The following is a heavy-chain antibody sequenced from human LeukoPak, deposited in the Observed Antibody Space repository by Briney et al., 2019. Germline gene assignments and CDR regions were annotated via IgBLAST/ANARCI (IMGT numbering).Heavy chain of an antibody. J-gene: IGHJ6*02. D-gene: IGHD3-9*01. Sequence: PSETLSLTCAVYGGSFSGYYWSWIRQPPGKGREWIGEINHSGSTNYNPSLKSRVTISVDTSKNQFSLKLSSVTAADTAVYYCARHDKVSLNGMDVWGQGPTVTVSS. V-gene: IGHV4-34*01. CDR2: INHSGST. CDR1: GGSFSGYY. CDR3: ARHDKVSLNGMDV.